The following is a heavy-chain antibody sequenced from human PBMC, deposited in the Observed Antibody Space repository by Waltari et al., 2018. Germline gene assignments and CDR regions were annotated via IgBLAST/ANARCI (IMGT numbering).Heavy chain of an antibody. CDR3: AEEGDFRAGLFES. D-gene: IGHD3-16*01. CDR1: GHSVHNDFY. J-gene: IGHJ4*02. V-gene: IGHV4-38-2*02. CDR2: IYHTGST. Sequence: QVQLRESGPGLVRSSATLSLSCTVSGHSVHNDFYWVWIRQSPGGGLEWIASIYHTGSTHYNSSLKSRVSISTDMSTKQFFLTLTHLTAADTAVYYCAEEGDFRAGLFESWGQGTLVSVSS.